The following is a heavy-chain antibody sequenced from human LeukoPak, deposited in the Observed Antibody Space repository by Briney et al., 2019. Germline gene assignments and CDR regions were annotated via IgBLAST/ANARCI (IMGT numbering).Heavy chain of an antibody. V-gene: IGHV4-59*01. CDR2: IYYSGST. D-gene: IGHD3-3*01. CDR3: ARGGMYYDFWSGYSDYYYYMDV. CDR1: GGSISSYY. J-gene: IGHJ6*03. Sequence: SETLSLTCTVSGGSISSYYWSRIRQPPGKGLEWIGYIYYSGSTNYNPSLKSRVTISVDTSKNQFSLKLSSVTAADTAVYYCARGGMYYDFWSGYSDYYYYMDVWGKGTTVTVSS.